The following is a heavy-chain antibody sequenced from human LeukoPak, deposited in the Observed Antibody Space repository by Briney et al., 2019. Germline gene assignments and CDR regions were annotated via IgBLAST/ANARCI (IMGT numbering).Heavy chain of an antibody. CDR2: ISEGGGST. V-gene: IGHV3-23*01. D-gene: IGHD4-17*01. Sequence: GGSLRLSCAASGFTFSSYAMTWVRQAPGKGLEWVSGISEGGGSTFYADSVMGRFSISRDNSKDTVYLQMRSLRAEDTAVYYCANDHLFVGDLDYRGQGILVTVSS. CDR3: ANDHLFVGDLDY. J-gene: IGHJ4*02. CDR1: GFTFSSYA.